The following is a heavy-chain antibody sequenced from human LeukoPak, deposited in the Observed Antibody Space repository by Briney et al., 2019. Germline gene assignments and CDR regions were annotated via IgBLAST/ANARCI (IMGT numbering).Heavy chain of an antibody. CDR3: ARHAVAGTFYYGMDV. Sequence: PSETLSLTCTVSGGSISSYYWSWIRQPPGKGLEWIGYIYYSGSTNYNPSLKSRVTISVDTSKNQFSLKLSSVTAADTAVYYCARHAVAGTFYYGMDVWGQGTTVTVSS. J-gene: IGHJ6*02. D-gene: IGHD6-19*01. V-gene: IGHV4-59*08. CDR2: IYYSGST. CDR1: GGSISSYY.